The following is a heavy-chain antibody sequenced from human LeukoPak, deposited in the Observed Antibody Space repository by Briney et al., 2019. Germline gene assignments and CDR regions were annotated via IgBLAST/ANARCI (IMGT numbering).Heavy chain of an antibody. CDR1: GFTFSSYS. Sequence: GGSLRLSCAASGFTFSSYSMNWVRQAPGKGLEWVSSISSSSSYIYYADSVKGRFTISRDNAKNSLYLQTNSLRAEDTAVYYCARVNWNDPYFDYWGQGTLVTVSS. CDR2: ISSSSSYI. J-gene: IGHJ4*02. D-gene: IGHD1-20*01. V-gene: IGHV3-21*01. CDR3: ARVNWNDPYFDY.